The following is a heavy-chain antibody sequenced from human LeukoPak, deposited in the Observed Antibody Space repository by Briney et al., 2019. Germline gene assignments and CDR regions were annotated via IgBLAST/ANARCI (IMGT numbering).Heavy chain of an antibody. CDR1: GFTFSSYS. CDR3: ARDSYDFWSGHGGVDY. V-gene: IGHV3-21*01. CDR2: ISSSSGYI. J-gene: IGHJ4*02. Sequence: PGGSLRLSCAASGFTFSSYSMNWVRQAPGKGLEWVSSISSSSGYIYYADSVKGRFTISRDNAKNSLYLQMNSLRAEDTAVYYCARDSYDFWSGHGGVDYWGQGTLVTVSS. D-gene: IGHD3-3*01.